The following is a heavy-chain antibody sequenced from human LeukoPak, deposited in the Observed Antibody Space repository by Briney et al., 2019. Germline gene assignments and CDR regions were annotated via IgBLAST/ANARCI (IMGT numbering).Heavy chain of an antibody. Sequence: PSETLSLTCTVSGASISGSGYYWGWIRQPPGKGLEWIGSIYLSGSTYYNASLQSRVTISIETSKNQISLKLNSVTAADTAVYYCARAGVLYYDSSGYLPLNWFDPWGQGTLVTVSS. CDR1: GASISGSGYY. CDR3: ARAGVLYYDSSGYLPLNWFDP. V-gene: IGHV4-39*07. CDR2: IYLSGST. D-gene: IGHD3-22*01. J-gene: IGHJ5*02.